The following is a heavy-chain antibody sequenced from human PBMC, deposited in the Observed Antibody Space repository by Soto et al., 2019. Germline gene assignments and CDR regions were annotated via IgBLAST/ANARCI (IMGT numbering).Heavy chain of an antibody. J-gene: IGHJ6*02. V-gene: IGHV5-51*01. CDR3: ARHEATYYHYYGMDV. Sequence: PGESLKISCQSHGYSFTTYWIAWVRQKPGKGLEWMGSFHPGESDTRYSPSFQGHVTISADRSITTAYLQWSSLQASDTAMYYCARHEATYYHYYGMDVWGQGTTVTVSS. CDR2: FHPGESDT. CDR1: GYSFTTYW.